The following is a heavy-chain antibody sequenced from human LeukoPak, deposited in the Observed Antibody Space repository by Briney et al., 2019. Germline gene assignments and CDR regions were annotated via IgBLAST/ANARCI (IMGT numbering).Heavy chain of an antibody. V-gene: IGHV1-46*01. CDR2: INPSGGSK. CDR1: GYTFPSYY. CDR3: GRGPIIVVGPAAMVGLDY. Sequence: ASVKVSRKASGYTFPSYYIHWLRQPPGQGLDWMGIINPSGGSKSYVQKFQGRLIMTRDTSTSTVYMELSSLRSEDTAVYYGGRGPIIVVGPAAMVGLDYWGQGTLVTVSA. J-gene: IGHJ4*02. D-gene: IGHD2-2*01.